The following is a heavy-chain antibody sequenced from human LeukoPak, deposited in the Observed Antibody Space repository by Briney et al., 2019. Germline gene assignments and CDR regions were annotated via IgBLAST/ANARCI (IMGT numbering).Heavy chain of an antibody. V-gene: IGHV1-69*04. J-gene: IGHJ4*02. Sequence: GASVKVSCKASGGTFSSYAISWGRQAPGQGLEWMGRIIPILGIANYAQKFQGRVTITADKPTSTAYMELSRLRSEDTAVYYCASNDIAVAGTVLWYWGQGTLVTVSS. CDR1: GGTFSSYA. D-gene: IGHD6-19*01. CDR2: IIPILGIA. CDR3: ASNDIAVAGTVLWY.